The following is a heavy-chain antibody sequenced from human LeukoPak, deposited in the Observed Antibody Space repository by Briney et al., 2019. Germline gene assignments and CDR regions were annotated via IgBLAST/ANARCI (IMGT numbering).Heavy chain of an antibody. V-gene: IGHV1-18*04. Sequence: ASVKVSCKASGYTFTGYYMHWVRQAPGQGLEWMGWISAYNGNTNYAQKLQGRVTMTTDTSTSTAYMELRSLRSDDTAVYYCARDGSFSIPRRYYDSSGTFDYWGQGTLVTVSP. D-gene: IGHD3-22*01. J-gene: IGHJ4*02. CDR2: ISAYNGNT. CDR1: GYTFTGYY. CDR3: ARDGSFSIPRRYYDSSGTFDY.